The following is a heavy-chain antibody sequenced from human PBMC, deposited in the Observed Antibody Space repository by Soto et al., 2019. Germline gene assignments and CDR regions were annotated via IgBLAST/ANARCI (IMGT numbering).Heavy chain of an antibody. V-gene: IGHV3-30-3*01. D-gene: IGHD6-6*01. CDR2: ISYDGSNK. J-gene: IGHJ4*02. CDR1: GFTFSSYA. Sequence: GGSLRLSCAASGFTFSSYAMHWVRQAPGKGLEWVAVISYDGSNKYYADSVKGRFTISRDNSKNTLYLQMNSLRAEDTAVYYCAREGGYSSSSRPLDYWGRGTLVTVSS. CDR3: AREGGYSSSSRPLDY.